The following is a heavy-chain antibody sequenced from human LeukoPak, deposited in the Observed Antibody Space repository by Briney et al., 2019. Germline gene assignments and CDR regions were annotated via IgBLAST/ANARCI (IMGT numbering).Heavy chain of an antibody. CDR1: GFTFSSYS. V-gene: IGHV3-21*01. Sequence: GGSLRLSCAASGFTFSSYSMNWVRQAPGKGLEWVSSISSSSSYIYYADSVKGRFTISRDNAKNSLYLQMNSLRAEGTAVYYCARFGTGYCSSTSCPRFYYYYYMDVWGKGTTVTVSS. D-gene: IGHD2-2*01. CDR3: ARFGTGYCSSTSCPRFYYYYYMDV. CDR2: ISSSSSYI. J-gene: IGHJ6*03.